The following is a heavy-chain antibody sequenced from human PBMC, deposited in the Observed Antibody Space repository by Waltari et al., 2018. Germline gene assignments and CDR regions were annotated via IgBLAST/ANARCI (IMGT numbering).Heavy chain of an antibody. J-gene: IGHJ4*02. CDR2: INSEGSLI. D-gene: IGHD3-10*01. Sequence: EVQLVESGGGLVRPGGSLRLSCAPSGFPFNTSLLHWVRQAPGKGLVWVARINSEGSLISYAASVKGRFTISRDNAKNTLYLQMNSLRAEDTAVYYCARGGGSLDYWGQGTQVTVSS. V-gene: IGHV3-74*01. CDR3: ARGGGSLDY. CDR1: GFPFNTSL.